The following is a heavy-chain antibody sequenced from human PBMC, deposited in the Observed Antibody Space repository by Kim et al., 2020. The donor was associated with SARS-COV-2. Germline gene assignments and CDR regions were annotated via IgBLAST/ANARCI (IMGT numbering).Heavy chain of an antibody. Sequence: SVKVSCKASGGTFSSYAISWVRQAPGQGLEWMGRIIPILGIANYAQKFQSRVTITADKSTSTAYMELSSLRSEDTAVYYCARGRLYSGYDLDYYYGMDVWGQGTTVTVSS. CDR1: GGTFSSYA. J-gene: IGHJ6*02. CDR2: IIPILGIA. CDR3: ARGRLYSGYDLDYYYGMDV. D-gene: IGHD5-12*01. V-gene: IGHV1-69*04.